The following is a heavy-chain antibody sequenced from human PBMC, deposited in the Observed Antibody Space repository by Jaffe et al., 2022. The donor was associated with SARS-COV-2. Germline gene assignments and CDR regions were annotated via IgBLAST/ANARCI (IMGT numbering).Heavy chain of an antibody. Sequence: QVQLVQSGAEVKKPGASVKVSCKASGYTFTSYGISWVRQAPGQGLEWMGWISAYNGNTNYAQKLQGRVTMTTDTSTSTAYMELRSLRSDDTAVYYCARDGGISSSWYGSGLTYYYYGMDVWGQGTTVTVSS. CDR1: GYTFTSYG. CDR2: ISAYNGNT. V-gene: IGHV1-18*01. D-gene: IGHD6-13*01. J-gene: IGHJ6*02. CDR3: ARDGGISSSWYGSGLTYYYYGMDV.